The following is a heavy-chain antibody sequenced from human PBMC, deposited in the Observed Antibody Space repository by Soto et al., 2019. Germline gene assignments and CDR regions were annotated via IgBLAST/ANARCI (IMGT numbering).Heavy chain of an antibody. Sequence: ASVKVSCKASGGTFSSYTISGVRQAPGQGLEGMGRIIPILGIANYAQKFQGRVTITADKATSTAYMELISLRSEDTAVYYCASGGIAARPGSYSSYGLDVWGQGTTVTVSS. D-gene: IGHD6-6*01. CDR2: IIPILGIA. CDR1: GGTFSSYT. CDR3: ASGGIAARPGSYSSYGLDV. J-gene: IGHJ6*02. V-gene: IGHV1-69*02.